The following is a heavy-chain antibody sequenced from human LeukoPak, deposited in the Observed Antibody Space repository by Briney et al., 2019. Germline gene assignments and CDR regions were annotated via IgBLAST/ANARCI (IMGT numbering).Heavy chain of an antibody. Sequence: GGSLRLSCAASGFTFSSYEMNWVRQAPGKGLEWVSYISSSGRSINYADSVRGRFTISRDNGKNSLYLQMNSLGAEDTAVYYCARVRYCSGGSCYGNWYDPWGQGTLVTVSS. CDR2: ISSSGRSI. J-gene: IGHJ5*02. V-gene: IGHV3-48*03. D-gene: IGHD2-15*01. CDR1: GFTFSSYE. CDR3: ARVRYCSGGSCYGNWYDP.